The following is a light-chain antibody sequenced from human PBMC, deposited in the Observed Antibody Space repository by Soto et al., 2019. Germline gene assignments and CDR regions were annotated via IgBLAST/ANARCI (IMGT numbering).Light chain of an antibody. V-gene: IGLV2-14*01. CDR1: SSDVGGYNY. Sequence: QSALTQPASVSGSPGQSITNSCTGTSSDVGGYNYVSWYQQHPGKAPKLMIYEVSNRPSGVSNRFSGSKSGNTASLTISGLQAEDEADYYCSSYTSSSTPWVFGTATKVTVL. J-gene: IGLJ1*01. CDR3: SSYTSSSTPWV. CDR2: EVS.